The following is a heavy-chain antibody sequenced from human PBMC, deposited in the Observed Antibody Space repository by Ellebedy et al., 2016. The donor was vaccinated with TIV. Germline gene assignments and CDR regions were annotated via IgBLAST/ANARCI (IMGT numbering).Heavy chain of an antibody. CDR3: ARGSTVVTRLYYYYGMDV. CDR2: IRYDGSNK. J-gene: IGHJ6*02. Sequence: GESLKISCAASGFTFSSYSMNWVRQAPGKGLEWVAFIRYDGSNKYYADSVKGRFTISRDNSKNTLYLQMNSLRAEDTAVYYCARGSTVVTRLYYYYGMDVWGQGTTVTVSS. CDR1: GFTFSSYS. D-gene: IGHD4-23*01. V-gene: IGHV3-30*02.